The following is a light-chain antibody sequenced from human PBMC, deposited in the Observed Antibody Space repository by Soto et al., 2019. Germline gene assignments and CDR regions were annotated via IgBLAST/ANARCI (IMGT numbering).Light chain of an antibody. Sequence: QSVLTQPASVSGSPGQSITISCTGTSSDVGGYNYVSWYQQHPDKAPKLMIYDVINRLSGVSNRFSGSKSGNSASLPISGLQAEDAADYYCSSYTRSSTYVVFGGGTKLTVL. CDR1: SSDVGGYNY. CDR3: SSYTRSSTYVV. CDR2: DVI. V-gene: IGLV2-14*03. J-gene: IGLJ2*01.